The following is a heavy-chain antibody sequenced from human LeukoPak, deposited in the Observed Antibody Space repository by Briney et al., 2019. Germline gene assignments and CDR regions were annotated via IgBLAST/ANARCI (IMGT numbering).Heavy chain of an antibody. D-gene: IGHD3-9*01. V-gene: IGHV4-4*02. CDR2: IHPSGSV. CDR3: ATYHDISSGFTFDS. CDR1: GGSVNNDRW. J-gene: IGHJ4*02. Sequence: PSETLALTCAVSGGSVNNDRWWNWVRHPPGKGLEWIGEIHPSGSVRYDPSLKSRVSISLDKSNDHVSLTLTSMTAADTAVYFCATYHDISSGFTFDSWGQGTLVTVSS.